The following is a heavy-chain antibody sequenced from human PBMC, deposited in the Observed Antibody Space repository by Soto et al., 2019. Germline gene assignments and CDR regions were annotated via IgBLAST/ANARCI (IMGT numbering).Heavy chain of an antibody. V-gene: IGHV6-1*01. J-gene: IGHJ6*02. D-gene: IGHD5-12*01. Sequence: SQTLSLTCAISGDSVSSNSAAWNWIRQSPSRGLEWLGRAYYRSKWYNDYAVSVKSRITINPDTSKNQFSLQLNSVTPEDTAVYYCARAQMGYDGFPDYYYYYGMDVWGQGTTVTVSS. CDR3: ARAQMGYDGFPDYYYYYGMDV. CDR2: AYYRSKWYN. CDR1: GDSVSSNSAA.